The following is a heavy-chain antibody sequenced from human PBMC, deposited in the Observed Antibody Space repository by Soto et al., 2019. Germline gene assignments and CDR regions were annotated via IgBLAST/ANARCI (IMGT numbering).Heavy chain of an antibody. D-gene: IGHD3-9*01. CDR1: GGSISSSSYY. CDR2: IYYSGST. CDR3: AGAAPLQHFDSLSTWGWFDP. V-gene: IGHV4-39*01. J-gene: IGHJ5*02. Sequence: SETLSLTCTVSGGSISSSSYYWGWIRQPPGKGLEWIGSIYYSGSTYYNPSLKSRVTISVDTSKNQFSLKLSSVTAADTAVYYCAGAAPLQHFDSLSTWGWFDPCRQRNMVTVSS.